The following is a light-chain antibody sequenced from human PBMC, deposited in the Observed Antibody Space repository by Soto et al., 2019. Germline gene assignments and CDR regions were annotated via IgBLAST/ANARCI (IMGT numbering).Light chain of an antibody. V-gene: IGLV2-14*01. CDR2: EVN. CDR1: SSGIGHYDY. J-gene: IGLJ1*01. Sequence: QSALTQPASVSGSPGQSITISCTGTSSGIGHYDYVSWYQQHPGKAPKLMIYEVNNRPSGVSDRFSGSKSGNKASLTISNLEAEDESDYYCGSYTSTDTPFVFGTGTKLTVL. CDR3: GSYTSTDTPFV.